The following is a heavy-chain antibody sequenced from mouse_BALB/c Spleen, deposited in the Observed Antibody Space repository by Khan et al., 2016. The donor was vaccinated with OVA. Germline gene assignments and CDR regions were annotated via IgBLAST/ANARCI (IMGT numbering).Heavy chain of an antibody. J-gene: IGHJ3*01. CDR1: GYSFSTYY. CDR2: IDPFNGGT. CDR3: ARHGSTSWFTY. D-gene: IGHD1-1*01. V-gene: IGHV1S135*01. Sequence: VQLKESGPELMKPGASVKTSCKTSGYSFSTYYIHWVTRSHGKTLEWIGYIDPFNGGTTYNQKFKGKATLTVDKSSSTAYMHLTSLTSEDSAVYYCARHGSTSWFTYWGQGTLVTVSA.